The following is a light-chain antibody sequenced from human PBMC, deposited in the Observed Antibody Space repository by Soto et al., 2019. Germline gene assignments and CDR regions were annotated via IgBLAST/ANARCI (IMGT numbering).Light chain of an antibody. CDR2: GAS. CDR3: QQYNSWPPGT. CDR1: QSVSSN. Sequence: EIVMTQFPATLSVSPGERATLFCRASQSVSSNLAWYQQEPGQAPRLLMHGASTRATDIPARFSGSGSGTEFTLTISSLQAEDSAVYYCQQYNSWPPGTFGQGTKVDI. V-gene: IGKV3-15*01. J-gene: IGKJ1*01.